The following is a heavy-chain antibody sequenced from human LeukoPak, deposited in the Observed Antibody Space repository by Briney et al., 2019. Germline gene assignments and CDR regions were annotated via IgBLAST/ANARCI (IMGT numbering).Heavy chain of an antibody. CDR3: AKVPWGSSGWYPTD. CDR2: IHSDGSSR. D-gene: IGHD6-19*01. Sequence: GGSLRLSCAASGFTFSSSWMHWVRQAPGKGLMWVSRIHSDGSSRTYADSVKGRFTISRDNSKNTLYLQMNSLRAEDTAVYYCAKVPWGSSGWYPTDWGQGTLVTVSS. V-gene: IGHV3-74*03. CDR1: GFTFSSSW. J-gene: IGHJ4*02.